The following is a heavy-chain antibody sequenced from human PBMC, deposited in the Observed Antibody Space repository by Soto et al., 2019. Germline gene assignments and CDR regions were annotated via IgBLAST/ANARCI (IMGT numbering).Heavy chain of an antibody. J-gene: IGHJ4*02. CDR2: IYYSGST. V-gene: IGHV4-39*01. Sequence: SETLSIPLTVSGGSISISSYYQRWIRQPPGKGLEWIGSIYYSGSTYYNPSLKSRVTISVDTSKNQFSLKLSSVTAADTAFYYCARHTYPTSGPSAYRVQAPLVT. CDR3: ARHTYPTSGPSAY. CDR1: GGSISISSYY. D-gene: IGHD1-26*01.